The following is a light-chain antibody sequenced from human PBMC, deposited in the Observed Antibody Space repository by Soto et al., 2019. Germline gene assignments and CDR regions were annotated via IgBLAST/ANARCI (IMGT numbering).Light chain of an antibody. CDR2: DAS. V-gene: IGKV3-11*01. CDR1: QTVSNSY. CDR3: QQRSNWPPIT. Sequence: ETLLTQSPGSLSLSLGDRATLSCRAIQTVSNSYLAWYQQKPGQAPRLLIYDASNRATGIPARFSGSGSGTDFTLTISSLEPEDFAVYYCQQRSNWPPITFGQGTRLEIK. J-gene: IGKJ5*01.